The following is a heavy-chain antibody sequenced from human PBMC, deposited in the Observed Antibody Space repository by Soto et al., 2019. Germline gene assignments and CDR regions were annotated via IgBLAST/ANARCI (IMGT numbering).Heavy chain of an antibody. J-gene: IGHJ4*02. CDR1: GGTFSSYA. CDR2: IIPIFGTA. CDR3: ARSMARVVVVATLGY. D-gene: IGHD2-15*01. V-gene: IGHV1-69*12. Sequence: QVQLVQSGAEVKKPGSSVKVSCKASGGTFSSYAISWVRQAPGQGLEWMGGIIPIFGTANYAPKFRGRVTITADESTSTAYMELSSLRTEDTAVYYCARSMARVVVVATLGYWGQGTLVTVSS.